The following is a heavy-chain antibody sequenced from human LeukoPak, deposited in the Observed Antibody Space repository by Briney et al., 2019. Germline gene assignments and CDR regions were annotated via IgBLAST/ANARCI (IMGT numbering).Heavy chain of an antibody. CDR2: IYYSGNT. CDR1: GGSISSSSYY. V-gene: IGHV4-39*07. CDR3: ARDSPFDY. J-gene: IGHJ4*02. Sequence: SETLSLTCTVSGGSISSSSYYWGWIRQPPGKGLEWIGSIYYSGNTYYNPSLKSRVTISVDTSKNQFSLKLSSVTAADTAVYYCARDSPFDYWGQGTLVTVSS.